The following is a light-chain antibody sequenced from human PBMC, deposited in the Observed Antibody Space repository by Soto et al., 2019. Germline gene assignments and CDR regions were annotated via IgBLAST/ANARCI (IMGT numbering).Light chain of an antibody. J-gene: IGKJ1*01. CDR2: QIS. V-gene: IGKV2-24*01. CDR3: MQATQLPWT. Sequence: VMTQTPLSSPVTLGQPASISCRSSQSLVHSDGNTHLSWLQQRPGQPPRLLIYQISNRFSGIPDRFSGSGAGTDFTLKISRVEAEDVGVYYCMQATQLPWTFGQGTKVEIK. CDR1: QSLVHSDGNTH.